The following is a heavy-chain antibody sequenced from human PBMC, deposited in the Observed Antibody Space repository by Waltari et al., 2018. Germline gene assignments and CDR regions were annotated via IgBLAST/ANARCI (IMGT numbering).Heavy chain of an antibody. J-gene: IGHJ6*04. CDR2: IWYDGSNK. Sequence: QVQLVESGGGVVQPGRSLRLSCAASGFTFSSYGLPWVRQAPGQGLGWVAVIWYDGSNKYYADSVKGRFTISRDNSKNTLYLQMNSLRAEDTAVYYCAKAGGKRSGSSLHVWGKGTTVTVSS. CDR1: GFTFSSYG. D-gene: IGHD3-10*01. V-gene: IGHV3-33*06. CDR3: AKAGGKRSGSSLHV.